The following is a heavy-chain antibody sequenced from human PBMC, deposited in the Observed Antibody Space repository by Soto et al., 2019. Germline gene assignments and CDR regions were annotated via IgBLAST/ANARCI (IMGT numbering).Heavy chain of an antibody. D-gene: IGHD3-10*01. CDR3: ARRGSRGYYGSGTWFDP. CDR2: IYYSGST. CDR1: GGSISSYY. V-gene: IGHV4-59*08. Sequence: PSETLSLTCTVSGGSISSYYWSWILQPPGKGLEWIGYIYYSGSTNYNPSLKSRVTISVDTSKNQFSLKLSSVTAADTAVYYCARRGSRGYYGSGTWFDPWGQGTLVTVSS. J-gene: IGHJ5*02.